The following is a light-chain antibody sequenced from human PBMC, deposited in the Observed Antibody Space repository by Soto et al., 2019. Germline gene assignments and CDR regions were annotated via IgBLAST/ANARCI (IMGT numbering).Light chain of an antibody. CDR2: GAS. CDR3: QQYGTSLIT. CDR1: QSISSTY. V-gene: IGKV3-20*01. Sequence: EIVLTHSPGTLSLSPGETATLSCSASQSISSTYLVWYQQKPGQAPRLLIYGASNRATGIPDRFSGSGSGTDFTLAISRVEPEDFAVYYCQQYGTSLITFGQGTRLEI. J-gene: IGKJ5*01.